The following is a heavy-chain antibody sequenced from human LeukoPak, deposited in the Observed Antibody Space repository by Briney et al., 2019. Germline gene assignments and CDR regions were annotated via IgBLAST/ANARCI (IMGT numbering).Heavy chain of an antibody. V-gene: IGHV3-21*01. CDR1: GFTFSSYS. CDR2: ISSSSYI. CDR3: ARDNLWFRELYYFDY. Sequence: GGSLRLSCAASGFTFSSYSMNWVRQAPGKGLEWVSSISSSSYIYYADSLKGRFTISRDNAKNSLYLQMNSLRAEDTAVYYCARDNLWFRELYYFDYWGQGTLVTVAS. D-gene: IGHD3-10*01. J-gene: IGHJ4*02.